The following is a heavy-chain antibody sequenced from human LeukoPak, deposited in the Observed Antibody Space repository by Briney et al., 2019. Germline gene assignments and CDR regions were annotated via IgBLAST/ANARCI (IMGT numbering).Heavy chain of an antibody. CDR1: GASINSTSFY. J-gene: IGHJ4*02. CDR2: IYYSGGS. Sequence: SETLSLTCTVSGASINSTSFYWGWIRQPPGKGLEYIGSIYYSGGSYSNPSLNSRLSMSVDTSTNQFSLKLSSVAAADTAVYYCARHRVTGRRYYFEFWGQGVLVTVSS. V-gene: IGHV4-39*01. CDR3: ARHRVTGRRYYFEF.